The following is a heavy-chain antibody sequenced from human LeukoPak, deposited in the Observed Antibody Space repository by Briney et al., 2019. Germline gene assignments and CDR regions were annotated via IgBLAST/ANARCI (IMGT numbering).Heavy chain of an antibody. J-gene: IGHJ5*02. V-gene: IGHV4-59*01. CDR2: IHYSGST. D-gene: IGHD3-10*01. CDR3: ARAILWFGESPYNWFDP. CDR1: GGSISTYY. Sequence: SETLSLTCAVSGGSISTYYWSWIRQPPGRGLEWIGSIHYSGSTSYNSSLKSRVTISVDTSKNQFSLKLSSVTPADTAVYYCARAILWFGESPYNWFDPWGQGTLVTVSS.